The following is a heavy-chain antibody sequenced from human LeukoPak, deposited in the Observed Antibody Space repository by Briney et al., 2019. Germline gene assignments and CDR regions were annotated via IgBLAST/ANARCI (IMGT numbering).Heavy chain of an antibody. Sequence: GGSLRLSCATSGFTFSGHGMNWVRQAPGKGLECLSYISSSSTSISYADSVKGRFTISRDNAKNSLYLQMNSLRDEDTAVYYCARRYCSSGICYFDYWGQGTLVTVSS. CDR1: GFTFSGHG. V-gene: IGHV3-48*02. J-gene: IGHJ4*02. CDR2: ISSSSTSI. CDR3: ARRYCSSGICYFDY. D-gene: IGHD2-15*01.